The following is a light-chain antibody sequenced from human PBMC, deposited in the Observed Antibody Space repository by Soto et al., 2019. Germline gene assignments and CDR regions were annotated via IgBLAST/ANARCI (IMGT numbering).Light chain of an antibody. V-gene: IGKV1-39*01. Sequence: DIQMTQSPSSLSASVGDRVTITCRASQTINNYVSWYQQKPGKAPKSLIYAASTLQRGVPTRVSGSGSATDFTLTLNSLQPEDSAIYYCQQSAKIPRTFGQGTKVEI. CDR1: QTINNY. CDR3: QQSAKIPRT. J-gene: IGKJ1*01. CDR2: AAS.